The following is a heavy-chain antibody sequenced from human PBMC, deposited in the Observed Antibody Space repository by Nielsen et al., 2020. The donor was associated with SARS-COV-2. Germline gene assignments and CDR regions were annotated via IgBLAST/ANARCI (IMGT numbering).Heavy chain of an antibody. D-gene: IGHD5-18*01. CDR2: IDPSDSYT. Sequence: GESLKISCKGSGYSFTSYWISWVRQMPGKGLEWMGRIDPSDSYTNYSPSFQGHVTISADKSISTAYLQWSSLKASDTAMYYCARKTGYSHYYYYGMDVWGQGTTVTVSS. CDR1: GYSFTSYW. J-gene: IGHJ6*02. V-gene: IGHV5-10-1*01. CDR3: ARKTGYSHYYYYGMDV.